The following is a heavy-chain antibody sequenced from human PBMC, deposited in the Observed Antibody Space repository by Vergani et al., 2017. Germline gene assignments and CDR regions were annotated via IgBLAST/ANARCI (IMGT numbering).Heavy chain of an antibody. J-gene: IGHJ5*02. CDR3: ARELLPDWFDP. CDR2: IREDGRNK. CDR1: GSTFRSYG. V-gene: IGHV3-33*01. Sequence: QVQLVESGGGVVQPGRSLRLSCAASGSTFRSYGMHWGRQAPGKGRGWGAVIREDGRNKYYADTVKCRFTISRGNSKNTLYLQRNSLRAEDTAVYYCARELLPDWFDPWGQGTLVTVSS.